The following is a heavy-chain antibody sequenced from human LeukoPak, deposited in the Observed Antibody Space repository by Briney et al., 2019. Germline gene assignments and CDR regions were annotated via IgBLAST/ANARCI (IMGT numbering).Heavy chain of an antibody. V-gene: IGHV1-46*01. J-gene: IGHJ4*02. D-gene: IGHD1-26*01. CDR1: GYTFTSCY. CDR2: INPSGGST. CDR3: ARRYGGYGYFDY. Sequence: ASVKVSCKASGYTFTSCYMHWVRQAPGQGLEWMGIINPSGGSTSYAQKFQGRVTMTRDMSTSTVYMELSSLRSEDTAVYYCARRYGGYGYFDYWGQETLVTVSS.